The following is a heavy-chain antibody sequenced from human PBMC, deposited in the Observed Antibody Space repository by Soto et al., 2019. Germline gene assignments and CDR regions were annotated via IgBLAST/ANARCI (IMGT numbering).Heavy chain of an antibody. CDR2: IKQDGSEE. V-gene: IGHV3-7*01. J-gene: IGHJ4*02. CDR1: GFTFNHYW. D-gene: IGHD3-9*01. CDR3: ARDLSPGNILTGYLFLGGGNDI. Sequence: EMQLVESGGGLVQPGGSLRLSCVASGFTFNHYWMSWVRQAPGKGLEWVASIKQDGSEENYVDSVKGRFAISRDNAKNSLYLQMESLRSEDTALYYCARDLSPGNILTGYLFLGGGNDIWGQRTLVTVSP.